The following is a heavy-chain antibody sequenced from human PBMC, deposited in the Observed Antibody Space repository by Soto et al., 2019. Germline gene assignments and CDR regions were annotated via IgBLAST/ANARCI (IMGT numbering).Heavy chain of an antibody. D-gene: IGHD2-2*01. V-gene: IGHV4-31*03. CDR3: ARDREIVVVPAAMRGGYYYYYYMDV. J-gene: IGHJ6*03. Sequence: QVQLQESGPGLVKPSQTLSLTCTVSGGSISRGGYYWSWIRQHPGKGLEWIGYLYYSGSTYYNPSLKGRVTISVDTSKNQFSLKLSSVTAADTAVYYCARDREIVVVPAAMRGGYYYYYYMDVWGKGTTVTVSS. CDR1: GGSISRGGYY. CDR2: LYYSGST.